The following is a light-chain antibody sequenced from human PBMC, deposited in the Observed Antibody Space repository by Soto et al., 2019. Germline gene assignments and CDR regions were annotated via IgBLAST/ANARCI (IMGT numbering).Light chain of an antibody. V-gene: IGKV1-39*01. CDR1: QSISSF. Sequence: DIQMTQSPASLSASVGDRVTITCRASQSISSFLNWYQQKPGKAPKFLIYATSSVQSDVPSRFGGSGSGTDFTLTINSLQPEDFATYFCQQSFDTPFTFGQGTKLEIK. CDR2: ATS. CDR3: QQSFDTPFT. J-gene: IGKJ2*01.